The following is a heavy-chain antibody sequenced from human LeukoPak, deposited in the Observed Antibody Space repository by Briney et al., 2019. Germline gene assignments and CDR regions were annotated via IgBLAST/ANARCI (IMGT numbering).Heavy chain of an antibody. CDR2: TSGSGGST. J-gene: IGHJ3*02. CDR1: GFTFSTYA. D-gene: IGHD5-24*01. CDR3: AKGRGYNYWDGFDI. V-gene: IGHV3-23*01. Sequence: PGGSLRLSCAASGFTFSTYAMTWVRQAPGKGLEWVSVTSGSGGSTYYGDSVKGRFTISRDNSKNTLYMQMNGLRAEDTAVYYCAKGRGYNYWDGFDIWGQGTMVTVSS.